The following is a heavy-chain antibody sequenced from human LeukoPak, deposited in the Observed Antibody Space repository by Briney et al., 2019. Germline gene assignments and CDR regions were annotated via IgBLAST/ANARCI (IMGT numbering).Heavy chain of an antibody. V-gene: IGHV4-34*01. CDR3: AREPAYGSGSYSDY. CDR1: GGSFSGYY. D-gene: IGHD3-10*01. Sequence: SETLSLTYAVYGGSFSGYYWSWIRQPPGKGLEWIGEINHSGSTNYNPSLKSRVTISVDKSKNQLSLKLSSVTAADTAVYYCAREPAYGSGSYSDYWGQGTLVTVSS. CDR2: INHSGST. J-gene: IGHJ4*02.